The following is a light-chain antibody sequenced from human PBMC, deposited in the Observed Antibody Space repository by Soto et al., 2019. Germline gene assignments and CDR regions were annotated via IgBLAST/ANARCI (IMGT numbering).Light chain of an antibody. CDR3: QQYDSSPRT. CDR2: GAS. CDR1: QSFTSRS. Sequence: DILLTQSPGTLTLSPGESATLSCRASQSFTSRSLAWYQQKPGLAPRLLISGASNRAAGIPDRFSGSGSGTDFTLTISRLEPEDFAVYYCQQYDSSPRTFGQGTKVDIK. J-gene: IGKJ1*01. V-gene: IGKV3-20*01.